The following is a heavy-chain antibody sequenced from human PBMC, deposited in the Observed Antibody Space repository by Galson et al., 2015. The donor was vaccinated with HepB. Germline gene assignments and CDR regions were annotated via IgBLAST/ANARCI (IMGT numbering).Heavy chain of an antibody. V-gene: IGHV3-48*02. CDR1: GFTFSSYS. Sequence: SLRLSCAASGFTFSSYSMNWVRQAPGKGLEWVSYISSSSSTIYYADSVKGRFTISRDNAKNSLYLQMNSLRDEDTAVYYCAREGIVVVPAAHDDYYYYYGMDVWGQGTTVTVSS. J-gene: IGHJ6*02. D-gene: IGHD2-2*01. CDR3: AREGIVVVPAAHDDYYYYYGMDV. CDR2: ISSSSSTI.